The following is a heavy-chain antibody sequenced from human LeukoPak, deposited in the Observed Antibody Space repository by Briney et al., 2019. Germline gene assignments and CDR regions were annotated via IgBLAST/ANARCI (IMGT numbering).Heavy chain of an antibody. CDR1: GYTFTSYA. J-gene: IGHJ5*02. Sequence: ASVKVSCKASGYTFTSYAMHWVRQAPGQRLEWMGWINVGNGNTKYSQKFQGRVTITRDTSASTAYMELSSLRSEDTAVYYCARDLEVRPFDPWGQGTLVTVSS. CDR3: ARDLEVRPFDP. V-gene: IGHV1-3*01. CDR2: INVGNGNT. D-gene: IGHD3-10*01.